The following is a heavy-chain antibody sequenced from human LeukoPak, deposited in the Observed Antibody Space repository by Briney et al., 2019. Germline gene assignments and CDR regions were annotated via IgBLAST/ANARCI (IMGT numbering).Heavy chain of an antibody. Sequence: SETLSLTCTVSGGSISSYYWSWIRQPPGKGLEWIGYIYYSGSTNYNPSLKSRVTISVDTSKNQFSLKLSSVTAADTAVYYCARDKGQWLVHVSPPYAFDIWGQGTVVTVSS. CDR3: ARDKGQWLVHVSPPYAFDI. V-gene: IGHV4-59*01. J-gene: IGHJ3*02. CDR2: IYYSGST. CDR1: GGSISSYY. D-gene: IGHD6-19*01.